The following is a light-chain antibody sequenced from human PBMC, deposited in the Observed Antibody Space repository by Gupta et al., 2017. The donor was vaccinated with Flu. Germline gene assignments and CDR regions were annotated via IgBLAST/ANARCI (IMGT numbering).Light chain of an antibody. J-gene: IGLJ2*01. CDR2: EVS. Sequence: QSALTQPASVSGSPGQSITISCTGTTSDVGGYDSVSWYQQHPGKAPNLIIYEVSDRPSGVSNRFSGSKSGNTASLTISGLQAADEADYYCSSHTTTSTVIFGGGTKVTVL. CDR3: SSHTTTSTVI. CDR1: TSDVGGYDS. V-gene: IGLV2-14*01.